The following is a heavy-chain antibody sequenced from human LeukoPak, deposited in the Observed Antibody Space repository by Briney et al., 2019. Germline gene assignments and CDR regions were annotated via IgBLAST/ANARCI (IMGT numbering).Heavy chain of an antibody. CDR1: ASTFTAYY. D-gene: IGHD3-10*01. V-gene: IGHV1-18*04. J-gene: IGHJ5*02. Sequence: GASVKVSCKASASTFTAYYFHWVRQAPGQGLEWMGWISPDSGDTNYAQKLQGRVTMTTDTSTSTAYMELRSLRSDDTAVYYCARGRRGAWDMVRGVSPKNWFDPWGQGTLVAVSS. CDR2: ISPDSGDT. CDR3: ARGRRGAWDMVRGVSPKNWFDP.